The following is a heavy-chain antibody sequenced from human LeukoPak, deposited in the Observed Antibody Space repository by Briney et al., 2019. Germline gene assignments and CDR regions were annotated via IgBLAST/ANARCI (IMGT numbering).Heavy chain of an antibody. D-gene: IGHD3-10*01. CDR1: GGSFSGYY. J-gene: IGHJ4*02. CDR3: ARSEILWFGEFQSNYLDY. V-gene: IGHV4-34*01. CDR2: INHSGST. Sequence: PSETLSLTCAVYGGSFSGYYWSWIRQPPGKGLEWIGEINHSGSTNYNPSLKSRVTISVDTSKNQFSLKLSSVTAADTAVYYCARSEILWFGEFQSNYLDYWGQGTLVTVSS.